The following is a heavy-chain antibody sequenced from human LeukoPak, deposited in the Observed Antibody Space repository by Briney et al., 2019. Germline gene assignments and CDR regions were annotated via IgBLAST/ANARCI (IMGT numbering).Heavy chain of an antibody. CDR1: GGSIDYYF. CDR2: INYFVTT. CDR3: ARGLHDYGDS. V-gene: IGHV4-59*01. J-gene: IGHJ4*02. Sequence: PPETLSLTCTVSGGSIDYYFWNWIRQSPGKGLEWIGYINYFVTTSYNPSLKSRATLSIETSKNRFSLTLTSVNAADTAIYFCARGLHDYGDSWGPGTLVIVSS.